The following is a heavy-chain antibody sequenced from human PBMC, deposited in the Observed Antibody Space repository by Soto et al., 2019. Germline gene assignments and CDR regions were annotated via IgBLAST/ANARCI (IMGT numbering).Heavy chain of an antibody. CDR1: GDSISTFY. D-gene: IGHD3-22*01. CDR2: VYYTGST. J-gene: IGHJ4*02. V-gene: IGHV4-59*01. Sequence: SETLSLTCTVSGDSISTFYWGWMRQSPGKELEWIGYVYYTGSTNYNPSLKSRVTISVDRSKNQFSLKLTSANAADTAVYYCARGRTVRNYADNSSDYFYFFDYWGQGTQVTVSS. CDR3: ARGRTVRNYADNSSDYFYFFDY.